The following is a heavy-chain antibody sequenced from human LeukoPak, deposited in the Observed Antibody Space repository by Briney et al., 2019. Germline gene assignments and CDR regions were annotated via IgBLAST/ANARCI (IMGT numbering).Heavy chain of an antibody. CDR3: ASGPRWVGAAWAHSFNI. Sequence: PGGSLRLSCLDSGFTFSSYWMSWVRQAPGKGLEWVANIKQDGSDKYYVDSVKGRFTISRDNAKNSLYLQMSSLRAEDTAVYFCASGPRWVGAAWAHSFNIWGQGTMVTVSS. J-gene: IGHJ3*02. V-gene: IGHV3-7*01. D-gene: IGHD2-15*01. CDR1: GFTFSSYW. CDR2: IKQDGSDK.